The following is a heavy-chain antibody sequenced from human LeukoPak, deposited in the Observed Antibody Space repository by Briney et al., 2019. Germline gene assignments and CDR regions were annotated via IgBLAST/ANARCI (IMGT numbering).Heavy chain of an antibody. CDR3: TTGVSRNYGDY. CDR1: GFTFSNAW. CDR2: IKSRADGGTT. V-gene: IGHV3-15*01. J-gene: IGHJ4*02. D-gene: IGHD2-2*01. Sequence: PGGSLRLSCVASGFTFSNAWMYWVRQAPGKGLEWVGRIKSRADGGTTDFAAPEKGRFTISRDDSKTTVCLQMNSLKTEDTAVYYCTTGVSRNYGDYWGQGSLVTVSS.